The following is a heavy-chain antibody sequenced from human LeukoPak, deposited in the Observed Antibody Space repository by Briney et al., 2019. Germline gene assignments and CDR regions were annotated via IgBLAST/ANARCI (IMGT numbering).Heavy chain of an antibody. V-gene: IGHV4-39*07. CDR3: ARRRYYESSNWYFDL. Sequence: PSETLSLTCTVSGGSISSSSYYWGWIRQPPGKGLEWIGSIYYSGSTYYNPSLKSRVTISVDTSKNQFSLKLSSVTAADTAVYYCARRRYYESSNWYFDLWGRGTLVTVSS. D-gene: IGHD3-22*01. CDR1: GGSISSSSYY. CDR2: IYYSGST. J-gene: IGHJ2*01.